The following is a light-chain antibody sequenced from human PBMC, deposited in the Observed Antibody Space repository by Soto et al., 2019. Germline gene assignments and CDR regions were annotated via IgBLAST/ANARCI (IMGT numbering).Light chain of an antibody. CDR1: SSSIGSNP. CDR2: ANN. Sequence: QLVLTQPPSASGTPGQTVTMSCSGSSSSIGSNPVNWYQQFPGTAPKLLIYANNQRPSGVPDRFSASKSGTSASLAISGLQSEHEADYFCVAWDDSLNGRVFGGGTKVTVL. CDR3: VAWDDSLNGRV. V-gene: IGLV1-44*01. J-gene: IGLJ2*01.